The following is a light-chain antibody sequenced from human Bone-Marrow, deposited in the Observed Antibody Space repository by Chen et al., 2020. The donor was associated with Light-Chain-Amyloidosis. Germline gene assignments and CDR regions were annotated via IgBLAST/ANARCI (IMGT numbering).Light chain of an antibody. CDR2: RDT. CDR1: DLPTKY. CDR3: QSADSSGTYEVI. J-gene: IGLJ2*01. Sequence: SYELTQPPSVSVSPGQTARITCSGDDLPTKYAYWYQQKPGQAPVPVRHRDTERPSGISERFSGSSSGTTATLTISGVQAEDEADYHCQSADSSGTYEVIFGGGTKLTVL. V-gene: IGLV3-25*03.